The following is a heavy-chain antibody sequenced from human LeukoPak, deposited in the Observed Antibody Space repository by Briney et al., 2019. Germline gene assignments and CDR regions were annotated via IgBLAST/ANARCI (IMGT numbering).Heavy chain of an antibody. Sequence: SETLSLTCTVSGDSISGYYWSWIRQPPGKGLEWIGFIHYSGSTDYNPSLKSRVTISVDTPKNQFSLKLNSVTAADTAVYSCARRGIGSSWVLDPWGQGTLVTVSS. J-gene: IGHJ5*02. CDR1: GDSISGYY. D-gene: IGHD3-10*01. V-gene: IGHV4-59*01. CDR2: IHYSGST. CDR3: ARRGIGSSWVLDP.